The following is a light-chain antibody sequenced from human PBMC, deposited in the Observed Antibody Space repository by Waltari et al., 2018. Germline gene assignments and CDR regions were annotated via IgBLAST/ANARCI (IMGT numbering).Light chain of an antibody. Sequence: QSALTQPASVSGSPGPSITISCSGTDSDVCAYDFVSWYQQHPGKAPHPIIYEVSNRPSGISKRFSASKSGNTASLTISGLQAEDEADYYCSSYTTSSAPGVFGTGTRVTVL. CDR3: SSYTTSSAPGV. V-gene: IGLV2-14*01. J-gene: IGLJ1*01. CDR2: EVS. CDR1: DSDVCAYDF.